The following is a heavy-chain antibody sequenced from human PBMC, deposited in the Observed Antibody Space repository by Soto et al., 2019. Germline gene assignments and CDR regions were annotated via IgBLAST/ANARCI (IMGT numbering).Heavy chain of an antibody. CDR1: GFTFSAYL. V-gene: IGHV3-7*01. J-gene: IGHJ4*02. D-gene: IGHD6-19*01. CDR3: VRYGSSGWHFDS. CDR2: IMHHGSLK. Sequence: PGGSVRLSCESSGFTFSAYLMSWVGHAPLKALEWLANIMHHGSLKYLVDSVKARVTLSRENAKNSLYLQLNSLRAEDTAVYYCVRYGSSGWHFDSWGQGTLVTVS.